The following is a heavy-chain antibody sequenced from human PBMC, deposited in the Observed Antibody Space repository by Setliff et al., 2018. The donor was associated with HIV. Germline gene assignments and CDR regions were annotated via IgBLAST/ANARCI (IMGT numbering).Heavy chain of an antibody. D-gene: IGHD2-15*01. CDR3: ALPYCSGGNCWSSASLPPAGWFDP. V-gene: IGHV1-69*05. CDR1: GNTFSSYG. J-gene: IGHJ5*02. CDR2: TTPLLGTT. Sequence: SVKVSCKASGNTFSSYGITWVRQAPGQGLEWMGGTTPLLGTTNYAQKFQGRVTITTDGPTNTVYMELSGLRPEDTAVYYCALPYCSGGNCWSSASLPPAGWFDPWGQGTLVTVSS.